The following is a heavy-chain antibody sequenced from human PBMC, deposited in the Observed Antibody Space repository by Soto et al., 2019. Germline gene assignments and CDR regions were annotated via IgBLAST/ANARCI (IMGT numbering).Heavy chain of an antibody. CDR2: IVVGSGNT. J-gene: IGHJ5*02. D-gene: IGHD3-3*01. V-gene: IGHV1-58*01. CDR1: GFTFTSSA. Sequence: QMQLVQSGPEVKKPGTSVKVSCKASGFTFTSSAVQWVRQARGQRLEWIGWIVVGSGNTNYAQKFQERVTITRDMSTNTAYMGLRRLGFEGTAVYLFAGDVRFLEWSPGGWFGPWGQGTLVTVSS. CDR3: AGDVRFLEWSPGGWFGP.